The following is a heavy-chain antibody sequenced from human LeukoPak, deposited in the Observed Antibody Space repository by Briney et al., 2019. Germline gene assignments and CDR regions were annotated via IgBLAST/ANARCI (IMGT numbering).Heavy chain of an antibody. D-gene: IGHD1-26*01. CDR1: VFTFISSA. V-gene: IGHV1-58*02. CDR2: IVVGSGNT. CDR3: AAAGGSYSGWGFDI. Sequence: GASVKVSCKASVFTFISSAMQWVRQARGQRLEWIGWIVVGSGNTNYAQKFQERVTITRDVSTSTAYMELSSLRSEDTAVYYCAAAGGSYSGWGFDIWGQGTVVTVPS. J-gene: IGHJ3*02.